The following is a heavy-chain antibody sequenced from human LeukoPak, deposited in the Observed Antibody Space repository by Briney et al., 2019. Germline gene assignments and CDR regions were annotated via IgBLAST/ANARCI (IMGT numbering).Heavy chain of an antibody. CDR3: AISFSYDDSGYHRPVDT. Sequence: GRSLRLSCAASGFTFSTYAMHWVRQAPGKGLEWVTMIWHDGSHKYYTDSVRGRFTISRDNSKNTVLLQMNDLRAEDTAVYYCAISFSYDDSGYHRPVDTWGRGTLVTVSS. D-gene: IGHD3-16*02. J-gene: IGHJ5*02. V-gene: IGHV3-33*03. CDR2: IWHDGSHK. CDR1: GFTFSTYA.